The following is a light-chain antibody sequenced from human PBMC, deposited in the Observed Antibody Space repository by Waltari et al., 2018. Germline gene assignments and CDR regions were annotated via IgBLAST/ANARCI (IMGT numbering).Light chain of an antibody. CDR3: QQYFITPFT. CDR1: QSIMYSSNNKNF. V-gene: IGKV4-1*01. Sequence: DIVMSQSPDSLAVSLGERATINSRSSQSIMYSSNNKNFSAWYQQKPGQSPKLLIYWASTRQSGVPDRFTGSWSGTDFTLTITSVQPEDVAIYYCQQYFITPFTFGPGTKVEIK. J-gene: IGKJ3*01. CDR2: WAS.